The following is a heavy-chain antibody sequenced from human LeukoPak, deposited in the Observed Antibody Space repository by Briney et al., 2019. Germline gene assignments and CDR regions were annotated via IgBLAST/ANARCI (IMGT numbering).Heavy chain of an antibody. D-gene: IGHD1-26*01. CDR3: ARTSGSYSPLDY. CDR2: IYTSGST. J-gene: IGHJ4*02. Sequence: SETLSLTCTVSGGSISSYYWSWTRQPAGKGLEWIGRIYTSGSTNYNPSLKSRVTMSVVTSKNQFSLKLSSVTAADTAVYYCARTSGSYSPLDYWGQGTLVTVSS. CDR1: GGSISSYY. V-gene: IGHV4-4*07.